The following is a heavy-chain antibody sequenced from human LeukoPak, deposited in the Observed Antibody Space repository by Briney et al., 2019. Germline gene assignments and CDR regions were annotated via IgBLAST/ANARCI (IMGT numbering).Heavy chain of an antibody. D-gene: IGHD6-13*01. CDR1: GGTFCSYA. V-gene: IGHV1-69*05. Sequence: SVKVSCKASGGTFCSYAISWVRQAPGQGLEWMGGIIPIFGTANYAQKFQGRVTITTDESTSTAYMELSSLRSEDTAVYYCARDDAVQQLDGYYYYYYMDVWGKGTTVTVSS. CDR3: ARDDAVQQLDGYYYYYYMDV. J-gene: IGHJ6*03. CDR2: IIPIFGTA.